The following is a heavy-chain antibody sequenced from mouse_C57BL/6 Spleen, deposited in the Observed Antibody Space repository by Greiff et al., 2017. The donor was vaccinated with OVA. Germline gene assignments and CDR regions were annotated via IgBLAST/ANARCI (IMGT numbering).Heavy chain of an antibody. CDR1: GYAFSSYW. Sequence: QVQLKESGAELVKPGASVKISCKASGYAFSSYWMNWVKQRPGKGLEWIGQIYPGDGDTNYNGKFKGKATLTADKSSSTAYMQLSSLTSEDSAVYFCARSGVDYYAMDYWGQGTSVTVSS. CDR2: IYPGDGDT. V-gene: IGHV1-80*01. CDR3: ARSGVDYYAMDY. J-gene: IGHJ4*01.